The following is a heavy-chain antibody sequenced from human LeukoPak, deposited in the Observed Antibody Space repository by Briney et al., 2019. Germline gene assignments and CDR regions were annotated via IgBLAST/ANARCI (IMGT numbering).Heavy chain of an antibody. CDR1: GGSISNYY. D-gene: IGHD1-26*01. CDR3: ARLASGSYYYYYMDV. CDR2: IYSSGST. V-gene: IGHV4-4*07. Sequence: SETLSLTCTVSGGSISNYYCSWIRQPAGKGLEWIGRIYSSGSTNYNPSLKSRVTMSVDTSKNQFSLKLSSVTAADTAVYYCARLASGSYYYYYMDVWGKGTTVTVSS. J-gene: IGHJ6*03.